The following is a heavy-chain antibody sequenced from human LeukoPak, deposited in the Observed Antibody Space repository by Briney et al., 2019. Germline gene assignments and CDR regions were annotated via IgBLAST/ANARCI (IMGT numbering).Heavy chain of an antibody. CDR3: ARVKVGARSPFDY. CDR1: GYTFTGYY. V-gene: IGHV1-2*02. D-gene: IGHD1-26*01. CDR2: INPNSGGT. Sequence: ASVKASCKASGYTFTGYYMHWVRQAPGQGLEWMGWINPNSGGTNYAQKFQGRVTMTRDTSISTAYMELSRLRSDDTAVYYCARVKVGARSPFDYWGQGTLVTVSS. J-gene: IGHJ4*02.